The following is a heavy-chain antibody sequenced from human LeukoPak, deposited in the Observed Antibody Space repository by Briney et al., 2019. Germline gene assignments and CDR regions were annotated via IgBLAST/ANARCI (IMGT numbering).Heavy chain of an antibody. CDR3: AKALAHPSNYYQRITMIVVVTPRGRFDY. V-gene: IGHV3-23*01. J-gene: IGHJ4*02. Sequence: PGGSLRLSCTASGFTFSDHYMDWVRQAPGKGLEWVSAISGSGGSTYYADSVKGRFTISRDNSKNTLYLQMNSLRAEDTAVYYCAKALAHPSNYYQRITMIVVVTPRGRFDYWGQGTLVTVSS. CDR1: GFTFSDHY. D-gene: IGHD3-22*01. CDR2: ISGSGGST.